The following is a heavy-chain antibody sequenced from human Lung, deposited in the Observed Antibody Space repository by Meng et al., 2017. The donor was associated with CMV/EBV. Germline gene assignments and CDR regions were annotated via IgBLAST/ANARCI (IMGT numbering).Heavy chain of an antibody. J-gene: IGHJ6*02. Sequence: ASVKVSCKASGYTFTGYNIHWVRQAPGQGLEWMGWINPHSGDTKYSEKFEGRVTLTRDTSISTAYMELSRLRSDDTAVFFCARLFHTTLGTNYYYGMDVWGQGTXVTVSS. CDR2: INPHSGDT. V-gene: IGHV1-2*02. D-gene: IGHD3-10*01. CDR3: ARLFHTTLGTNYYYGMDV. CDR1: GYTFTGYN.